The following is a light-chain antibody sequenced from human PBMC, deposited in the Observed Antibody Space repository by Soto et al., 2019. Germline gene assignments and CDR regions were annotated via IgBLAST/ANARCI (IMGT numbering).Light chain of an antibody. CDR2: DAS. CDR3: QQYNSYS. Sequence: DIQMTQSPSTLSASVGDTVTITCRASESISSWLAWYQQKPGKAPKLLIYDASSLESGVPSRFSGSGSGTEFTLTISSLQPDDFATYYCQQYNSYSFGQGTKV. CDR1: ESISSW. V-gene: IGKV1-5*01. J-gene: IGKJ1*01.